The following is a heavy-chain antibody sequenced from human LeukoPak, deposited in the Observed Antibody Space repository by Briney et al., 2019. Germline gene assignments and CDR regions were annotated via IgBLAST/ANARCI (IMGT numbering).Heavy chain of an antibody. J-gene: IGHJ4*02. V-gene: IGHV3-23*01. CDR3: AKKWGVGTTTLDYFDY. D-gene: IGHD1-26*01. Sequence: PGGSLRLSCAASGFTFSNYAMCWVRQAPGKGLEWVSGISGSGGSTYYADSVKGRFTISRDNSKNTLYPQMNSLTDEDTAVYYCAKKWGVGTTTLDYFDYWGQGTLVTVSS. CDR2: ISGSGGST. CDR1: GFTFSNYA.